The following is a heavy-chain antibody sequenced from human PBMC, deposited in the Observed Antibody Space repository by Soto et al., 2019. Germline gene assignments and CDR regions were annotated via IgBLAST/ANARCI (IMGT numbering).Heavy chain of an antibody. CDR1: GFTFSSYA. CDR3: AKYIVVAANYGLDV. D-gene: IGHD2-15*01. V-gene: IGHV3-23*01. CDR2: ISSSGGST. Sequence: GGSLRLSCAASGFTFSSYAMSWVRQAPGKGLEWVSTISSSGGSTHYADSVKGRFTISRDNSKNTLYLQMNSLRAEDTAVYYCAKYIVVAANYGLDVWGQGTTVTVSS. J-gene: IGHJ6*02.